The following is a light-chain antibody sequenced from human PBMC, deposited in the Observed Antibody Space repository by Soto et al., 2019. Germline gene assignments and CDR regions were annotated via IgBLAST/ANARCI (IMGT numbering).Light chain of an antibody. J-gene: IGKJ4*01. CDR3: QQGSFTLT. CDR1: QSISTY. CDR2: GAS. Sequence: DIQMTQSPSSLSASVGDRVTITCRASQSISTYLNWYQQKLGKAPKLLISGASSLQGGVPSRFSGSGSGTDFTLTISSLQPEDFATYYCQQGSFTLTFGGGTKLELK. V-gene: IGKV1-39*01.